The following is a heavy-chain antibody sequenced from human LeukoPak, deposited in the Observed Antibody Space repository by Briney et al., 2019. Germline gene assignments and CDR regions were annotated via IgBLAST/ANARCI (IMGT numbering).Heavy chain of an antibody. D-gene: IGHD3-3*01. CDR3: ARVRASWSGYYRVYYFDY. V-gene: IGHV4-34*01. CDR1: GGSFSGYY. CDR2: INHSEST. Sequence: SETLSLTCAVYGGSFSGYYWSWIRQPPGKGLEWIGEINHSESTNYNPSLKSRVTISVGTSKNQFSLKLSSVTAADTAVYYCARVRASWSGYYRVYYFDYWGQGTLVTVSS. J-gene: IGHJ4*02.